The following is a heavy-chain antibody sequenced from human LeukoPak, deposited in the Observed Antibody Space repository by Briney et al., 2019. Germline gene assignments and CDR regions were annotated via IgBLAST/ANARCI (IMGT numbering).Heavy chain of an antibody. CDR2: IYTSGST. V-gene: IGHV4-4*09. J-gene: IGHJ3*02. CDR3: ARHFSWGVVPAAMVLRAFDI. D-gene: IGHD2-2*01. CDR1: GGSISSYY. Sequence: PSETLSLTCTVSGGSISSYYWSWIRQPPGKGLEWIGYIYTSGSTNYNPSLKSRVTISVDTSKNQFSLKLSSVTAADTAVYYCARHFSWGVVPAAMVLRAFDIWGQGTMVTVSS.